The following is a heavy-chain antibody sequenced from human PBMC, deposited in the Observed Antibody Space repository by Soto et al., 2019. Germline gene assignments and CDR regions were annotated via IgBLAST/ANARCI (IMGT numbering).Heavy chain of an antibody. CDR1: GFTFSSYG. CDR2: ISYDGSNK. Sequence: QVQLVESGGGVVQPGRSLRLSCAASGFTFSSYGMHWVRQAPGKGLEGVAVISYDGSNKYYADSVKGRFTISRDHSKNTLYLQMNSLRPEDTAVYYCAKEMATRGHSDPHDYWGQGTLVTVSS. V-gene: IGHV3-30*18. D-gene: IGHD5-12*01. CDR3: AKEMATRGHSDPHDY. J-gene: IGHJ4*02.